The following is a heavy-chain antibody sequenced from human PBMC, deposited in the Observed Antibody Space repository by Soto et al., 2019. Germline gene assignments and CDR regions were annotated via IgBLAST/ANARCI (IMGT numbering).Heavy chain of an antibody. CDR1: GYTFTSYG. Sequence: QVQLVQSRAEVKKPGASVKVSCKASGYTFTSYGISWVRQAPGQGLEWMAWISAYNGNTNYAQKLQGRVTMTTDTSTSTGYMEMRSLRSDDTAVYYCARDKGDGSGSSYGYWGQGTLVTVSS. J-gene: IGHJ4*02. CDR2: ISAYNGNT. CDR3: ARDKGDGSGSSYGY. V-gene: IGHV1-18*01. D-gene: IGHD3-10*01.